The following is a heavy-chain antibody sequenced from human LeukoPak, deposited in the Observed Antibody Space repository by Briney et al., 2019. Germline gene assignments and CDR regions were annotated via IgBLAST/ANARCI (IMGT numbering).Heavy chain of an antibody. J-gene: IGHJ6*03. Sequence: GESLKISCKGSGYRFTSYWMGWVRQMPGKGLEWMGIIYPGDSDTRYSPSFQGQVTISADKSISTAYLQWSSLKASDTAMYYCARQAQDYDFWSGYLGAGYYYYYMDVWGKGTTVTVSS. D-gene: IGHD3-3*01. CDR1: GYRFTSYW. CDR2: IYPGDSDT. V-gene: IGHV5-51*01. CDR3: ARQAQDYDFWSGYLGAGYYYYYMDV.